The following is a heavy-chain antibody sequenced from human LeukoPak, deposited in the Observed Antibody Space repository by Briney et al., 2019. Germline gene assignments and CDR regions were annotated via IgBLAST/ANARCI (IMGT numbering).Heavy chain of an antibody. CDR3: ARAHPSGWFDF. D-gene: IGHD3-10*01. CDR1: GYTLSSYY. V-gene: IGHV1-46*01. Sequence: GASVKVSCKASGYTLSSYYIHWVRQAPGQGLEWMGIINPSGGSTSYAQKFQGRVTMIRDTSTSTVYMELSSLRSEDTAVYYCARAHPSGWFDFWGQGTLVTVSS. J-gene: IGHJ5*01. CDR2: INPSGGST.